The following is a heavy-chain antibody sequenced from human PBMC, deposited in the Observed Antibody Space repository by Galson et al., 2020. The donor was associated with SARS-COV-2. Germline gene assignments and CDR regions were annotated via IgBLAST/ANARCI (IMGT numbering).Heavy chain of an antibody. Sequence: GESLKISCVISGLTPRSFVMHWVRQAPGKGLEWVARISHDGRTQNYADYVKGRFLISRDNPENTLFLQMNSLRTEDTAVYYCVRDYNDGVGRFDYWCQGTLVTVSS. CDR1: GLTPRSFV. D-gene: IGHD3-22*01. CDR2: ISHDGRTQ. CDR3: VRDYNDGVGRFDY. J-gene: IGHJ4*02. V-gene: IGHV3-30*01.